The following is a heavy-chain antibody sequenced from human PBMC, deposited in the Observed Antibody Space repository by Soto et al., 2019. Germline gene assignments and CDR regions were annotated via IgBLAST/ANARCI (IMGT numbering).Heavy chain of an antibody. CDR1: GGSISSGGYY. D-gene: IGHD1-7*01. CDR3: ARGDGITGTVDYYYYGMDV. CDR2: IYYSGST. Sequence: SETRSLTCTVSGGSISSGGYYWSWIRQHPGKGLEWIGYIYYSGSTYYNPSLKSRVTISVDTSKNQFSLKLSSVTAADTAVYYCARGDGITGTVDYYYYGMDVWGQGTTVTVSS. J-gene: IGHJ6*02. V-gene: IGHV4-31*03.